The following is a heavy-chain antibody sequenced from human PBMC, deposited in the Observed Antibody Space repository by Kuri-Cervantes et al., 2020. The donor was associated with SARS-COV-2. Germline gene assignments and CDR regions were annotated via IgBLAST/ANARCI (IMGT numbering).Heavy chain of an antibody. CDR1: GYSISSGGYS. CDR2: IYQAGST. D-gene: IGHD2-2*01. V-gene: IGHV4-30-2*01. J-gene: IGHJ4*02. CDR3: ARDCSTADCKTFGYY. Sequence: LRLSCAVSGYSISSGGYSWSWIRQPPGKGLEWIGSIYQAGSTFYNPSLKSRVSISLDRSKNQYSLNLSSVTAADTAVYYCARDCSTADCKTFGYYWGRGTLVTVSS.